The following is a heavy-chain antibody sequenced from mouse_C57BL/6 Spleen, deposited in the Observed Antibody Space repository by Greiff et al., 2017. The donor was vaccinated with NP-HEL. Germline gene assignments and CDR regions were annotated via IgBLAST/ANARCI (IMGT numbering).Heavy chain of an antibody. CDR1: GFTFSDYG. V-gene: IGHV5-17*01. J-gene: IGHJ4*01. CDR2: ISSGSSTI. Sequence: EVQGVESGGGLVKPGGSLKLSCAASGFTFSDYGMHWVRQAPEKGLEWVAYISSGSSTIYYADTVKGRFTISRDNAKNTLFLQMTSLRSEDTAMYYCARRYGSSSFYAMDYGGQGTSVTVSS. CDR3: ARRYGSSSFYAMDY. D-gene: IGHD1-1*01.